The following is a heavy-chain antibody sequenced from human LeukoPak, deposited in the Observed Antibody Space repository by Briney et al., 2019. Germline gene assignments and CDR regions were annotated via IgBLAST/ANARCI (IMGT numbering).Heavy chain of an antibody. J-gene: IGHJ4*02. CDR2: ISRSGDTT. CDR3: ARDYASDY. CDR1: GSTFSRYE. Sequence: GGSLTLSCAASGSTFSRYEMNWVGQAPGKGLEWVSYISRSGDTTYFTDSVKGRFTISRDNAKNSLYLQMSSLRAEDTAVYYCARDYASDYWGQGTLATASS. V-gene: IGHV3-48*03. D-gene: IGHD3-10*01.